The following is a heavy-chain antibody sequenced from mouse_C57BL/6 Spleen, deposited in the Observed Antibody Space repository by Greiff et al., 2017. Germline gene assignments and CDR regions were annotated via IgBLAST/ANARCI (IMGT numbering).Heavy chain of an antibody. V-gene: IGHV1-85*01. D-gene: IGHD1-1*01. CDR3: ARSRGSYYYGSLWYFDV. J-gene: IGHJ1*03. CDR1: GYTFTSYD. Sequence: LVESGPELVKPGASVKLSCKASGYTFTSYDINWVKQRPGQGLEWIGWIYPRAGSTTYNEKFKGKATLTVDTSSSTAYMELHSLTSEDSAVYFCARSRGSYYYGSLWYFDVWGTGTTVTVSS. CDR2: IYPRAGST.